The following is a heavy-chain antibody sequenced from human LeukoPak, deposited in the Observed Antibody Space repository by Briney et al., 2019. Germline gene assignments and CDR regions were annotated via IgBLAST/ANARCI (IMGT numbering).Heavy chain of an antibody. V-gene: IGHV1-2*02. J-gene: IGHJ4*02. Sequence: ASVKVSCKASGYTFTGYYMHWVRQAPGQGLEWMGWINPNSGGTNCAQKFQGRVTMTRDTSISTAYMELSRLRSDDTAVYYCARDSNSGDCSSTSCPRDYWGQGTLVTVSS. D-gene: IGHD2-2*01. CDR3: ARDSNSGDCSSTSCPRDY. CDR1: GYTFTGYY. CDR2: INPNSGGT.